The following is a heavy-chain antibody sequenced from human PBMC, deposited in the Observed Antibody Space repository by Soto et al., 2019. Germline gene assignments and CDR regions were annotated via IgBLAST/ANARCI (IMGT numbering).Heavy chain of an antibody. J-gene: IGHJ6*02. CDR2: IYYSGST. V-gene: IGHV4-39*01. Sequence: PSETLSLTGTVSGGSISSSSYYWGWIRQPPGKGLEWIGSIYYSGSTYYNPSLKSRVTISVDTSKNQFSLKLSSVTAADTAVYYCARDVSRYYGMDVWGQGTTVTVSS. CDR3: ARDVSRYYGMDV. CDR1: GGSISSSSYY. D-gene: IGHD3-16*01.